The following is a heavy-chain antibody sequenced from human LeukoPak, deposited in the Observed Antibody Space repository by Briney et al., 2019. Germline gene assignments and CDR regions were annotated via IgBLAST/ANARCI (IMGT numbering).Heavy chain of an antibody. J-gene: IGHJ4*02. V-gene: IGHV3-11*01. D-gene: IGHD6-19*01. Sequence: PGGSLRLSCAASGFTFSDYYMSWIRQAPGKGLEWVSYISSSGTIIYYADSVKGRLTISRDNAKNSLYLQMNSLRAEDTAVYYCARVGSSGWYMDYWGQGTLVTVSS. CDR1: GFTFSDYY. CDR3: ARVGSSGWYMDY. CDR2: ISSSGTII.